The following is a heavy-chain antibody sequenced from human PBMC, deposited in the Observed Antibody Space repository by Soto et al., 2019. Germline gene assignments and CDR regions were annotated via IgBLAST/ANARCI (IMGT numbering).Heavy chain of an antibody. CDR3: GIAAAGIDYYMDV. Sequence: SETLSLTCTVSGGSISSSSYYWGWIRQPPGKGLEWIGSIYYSGSTYYNPSLKSRVTISVDTSKNQFSLKLSSVTAADTAVYYCGIAAAGIDYYMDVWGKGTTVTVSS. V-gene: IGHV4-39*01. CDR2: IYYSGST. J-gene: IGHJ6*03. D-gene: IGHD6-13*01. CDR1: GGSISSSSYY.